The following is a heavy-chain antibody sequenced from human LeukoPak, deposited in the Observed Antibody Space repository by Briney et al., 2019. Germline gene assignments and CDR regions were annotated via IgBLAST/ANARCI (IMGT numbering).Heavy chain of an antibody. V-gene: IGHV3-23*01. D-gene: IGHD1-26*01. J-gene: IGHJ4*02. Sequence: GGSLRLSCAASGFTFSSYAMSWVRQAPGKGLEWVSGISDSGGTVYYADSVKGRFTISRDNSKNSLYLQMNSLRAEDTAVYYCAKKLSGSYKGFDYWAREPWSPSPQ. CDR1: GFTFSSYA. CDR2: ISDSGGTV. CDR3: AKKLSGSYKGFDY.